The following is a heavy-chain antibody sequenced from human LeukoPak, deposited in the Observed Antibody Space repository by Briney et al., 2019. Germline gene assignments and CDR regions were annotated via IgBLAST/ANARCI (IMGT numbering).Heavy chain of an antibody. CDR2: IYPGDSDT. CDR1: GYTFTSYW. CDR3: ARIGVSPGDYFDY. D-gene: IGHD3-10*01. J-gene: IGHJ4*02. Sequence: GESLKISCKGSGYTFTSYWIGWVRQMPGKGLEWMGIIYPGDSDTRYSPSFQGQVTISADKSISTAYLQWSSLKASDTAMYYCARIGVSPGDYFDYWGQGTLVTVSS. V-gene: IGHV5-51*01.